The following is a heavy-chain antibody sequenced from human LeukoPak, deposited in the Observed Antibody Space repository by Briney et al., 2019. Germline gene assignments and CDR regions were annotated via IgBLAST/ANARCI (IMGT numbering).Heavy chain of an antibody. V-gene: IGHV4-59*01. Sequence: SETLSLTCTVSGGSISSYYWSWIRQPPGKGLEWIGYIYYSGSTNYNPSLKSRVTISVDTSKNQFSLKLSSVTAADTAVYYCARIYTPSDAFDIWGQGTMVTVSS. CDR1: GGSISSYY. CDR3: ARIYTPSDAFDI. D-gene: IGHD2-15*01. CDR2: IYYSGST. J-gene: IGHJ3*02.